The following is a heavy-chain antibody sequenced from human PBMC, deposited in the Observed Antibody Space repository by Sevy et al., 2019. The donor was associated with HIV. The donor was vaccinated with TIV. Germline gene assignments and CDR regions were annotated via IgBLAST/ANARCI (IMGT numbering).Heavy chain of an antibody. Sequence: GGSLRLSCAASGLPFSSYAMHWVRQGPGKGLEWVAVISYDARNEAHADSVKGRFTISRDNSKNTLYLQMNSLRAEDTAVYYCARFPPERAFDIWGQWTMVTVSS. CDR1: GLPFSSYA. V-gene: IGHV3-30*04. CDR2: ISYDARNE. J-gene: IGHJ3*02. CDR3: ARFPPERAFDI.